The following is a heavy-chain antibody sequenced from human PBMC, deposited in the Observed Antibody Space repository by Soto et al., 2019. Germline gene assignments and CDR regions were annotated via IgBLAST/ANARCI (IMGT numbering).Heavy chain of an antibody. D-gene: IGHD5-12*01. J-gene: IGHJ4*02. CDR2: INAGNGNT. Sequence: QVQLVQSGAEVKKPGASVKVSCKASGYTFTSYAMHWVRQAPGQRLEWMGWINAGNGNTKYSQKFQGRVTITRDTSASTAYMELSSLRSEDTAVYYWARGGGWLRIQRYYFDYWGQGTLVTVSS. CDR1: GYTFTSYA. V-gene: IGHV1-3*01. CDR3: ARGGGWLRIQRYYFDY.